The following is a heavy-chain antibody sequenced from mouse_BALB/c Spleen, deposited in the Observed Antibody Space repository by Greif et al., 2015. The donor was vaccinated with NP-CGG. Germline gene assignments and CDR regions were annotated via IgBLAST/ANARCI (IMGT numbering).Heavy chain of an antibody. V-gene: IGHV1-61*01. D-gene: IGHD2-4*01. J-gene: IGHJ4*01. CDR3: ARFDYEGYYALDY. CDR1: GYSFTSYW. Sequence: VQLQQSGAELVRPGASVKLSCKASGYSFTSYWMNWVKQRPGQGLEWIGMIHPSDSETRLNQKFKDKATLTVGKSSSPAYMQLSSLTSEDSAVYFCARFDYEGYYALDYWGQGTSVTVSS. CDR2: IHPSDSET.